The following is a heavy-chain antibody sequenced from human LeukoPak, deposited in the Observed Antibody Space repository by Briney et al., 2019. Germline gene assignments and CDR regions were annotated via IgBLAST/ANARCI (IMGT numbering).Heavy chain of an antibody. Sequence: PGGSLRLSCAASGFTFSSYWMHWARHAPGKGLVWVSRINSDASSTNYADSVKGRFTISRDNAKNTLYLQMNSLRAEDTAVYYCARDWIAVDAFDIWGQGTTVTVSS. V-gene: IGHV3-74*01. CDR2: INSDASST. CDR3: ARDWIAVDAFDI. CDR1: GFTFSSYW. D-gene: IGHD6-19*01. J-gene: IGHJ3*02.